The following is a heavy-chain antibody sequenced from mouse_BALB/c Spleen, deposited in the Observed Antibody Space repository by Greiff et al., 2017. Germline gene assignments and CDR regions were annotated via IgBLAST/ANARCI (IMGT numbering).Heavy chain of an antibody. CDR3: ARGLRRRGSAMDY. J-gene: IGHJ4*01. CDR2: IDPANGNT. D-gene: IGHD2-4*01. Sequence: EVMLVESGAELVKPGASVKLSCTASGFNIKDTYMHWVKQRPEQGLEWIGRIDPANGNTKYDPKFQGKATITADTSSNTAYLQLSSLTSEDTAVYYCARGLRRRGSAMDYWGQGTSVTVSS. V-gene: IGHV14-3*02. CDR1: GFNIKDTY.